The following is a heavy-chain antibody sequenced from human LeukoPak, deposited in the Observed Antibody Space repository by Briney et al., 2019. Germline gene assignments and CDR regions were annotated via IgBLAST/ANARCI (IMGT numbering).Heavy chain of an antibody. J-gene: IGHJ4*02. CDR2: FDPEDGET. V-gene: IGHV1-24*01. CDR3: ARGVSDLVRGVIITLHY. D-gene: IGHD3-10*01. Sequence: ASVKVSCKVSGYTLTELSMHWVRQAPGKGLEWMGGFDPEDGETIYAQKFQGRVTMTRDTSTSTVYMELSSLRSEDTAVYYCARGVSDLVRGVIITLHYWGQGTLVTVSS. CDR1: GYTLTELS.